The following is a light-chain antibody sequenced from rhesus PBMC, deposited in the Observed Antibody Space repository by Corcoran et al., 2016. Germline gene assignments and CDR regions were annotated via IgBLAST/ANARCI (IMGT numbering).Light chain of an antibody. Sequence: DIQMTQSPSSLSASVGDTVTITCRASQSFSSSLAWYQQKPGKAPKLLLFNAPRLQSGVPSRLSGSKSGTDFTLTISSLQPEDIASCCCQQYDSYPYIFGQGTKVEIK. CDR1: QSFSSS. CDR2: NAP. CDR3: QQYDSYPYI. J-gene: IGKJ2*01. V-gene: IGKV1-46*01.